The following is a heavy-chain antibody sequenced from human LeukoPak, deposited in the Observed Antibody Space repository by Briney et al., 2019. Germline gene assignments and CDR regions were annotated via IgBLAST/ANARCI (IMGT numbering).Heavy chain of an antibody. Sequence: GGSLRLSCAASGFSFSSYWMTWVRQAPGKGLEWVANINQDGSDRYYVDSVKGRFTISRDNAKNSLYLQVISLRAEDTAVYYCARGPSIAARYDAFDIWGQGTMVTVSS. CDR1: GFSFSSYW. CDR3: ARGPSIAARYDAFDI. J-gene: IGHJ3*02. D-gene: IGHD6-6*01. V-gene: IGHV3-7*02. CDR2: INQDGSDR.